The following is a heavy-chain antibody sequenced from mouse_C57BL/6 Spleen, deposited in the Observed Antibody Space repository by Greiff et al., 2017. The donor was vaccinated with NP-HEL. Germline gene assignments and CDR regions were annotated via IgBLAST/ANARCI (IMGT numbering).Heavy chain of an antibody. D-gene: IGHD3-2*02. CDR1: GFTFSSYT. J-gene: IGHJ3*01. V-gene: IGHV5-9*01. CDR2: ISGGGGNT. CDR3: ARERLGLFAY. Sequence: EVKVEESGGGLVKPGGSLKLSCAASGFTFSSYTMSWVRQTPEKRLEWVATISGGGGNTYYPDSVKGRFTISRDNAKNTLYLQMSSLRSEDTALYYCARERLGLFAYWGQGTLVTVSA.